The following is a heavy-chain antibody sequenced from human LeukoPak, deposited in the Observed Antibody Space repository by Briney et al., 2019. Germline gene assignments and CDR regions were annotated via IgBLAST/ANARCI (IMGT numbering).Heavy chain of an antibody. V-gene: IGHV4-34*01. J-gene: IGHJ4*02. D-gene: IGHD6-13*01. CDR2: INHSGRT. Sequence: SETLSLTCAVYGGSFSGYYWRWIRQPPGKGMEWVGEINHSGRTNYNPSLKSRVTISVDTSKNQFSLKLSSVTAADTAVYYCARAAAPPHSFDYWGQGTLVTVSS. CDR3: ARAAAPPHSFDY. CDR1: GGSFSGYY.